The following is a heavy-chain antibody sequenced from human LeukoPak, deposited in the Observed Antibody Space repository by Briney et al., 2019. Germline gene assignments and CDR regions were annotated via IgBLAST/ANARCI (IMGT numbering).Heavy chain of an antibody. D-gene: IGHD2-2*01. V-gene: IGHV3-74*01. J-gene: IGHJ4*02. Sequence: GGSLRLSCAASGFTFSSYWMHWVRHAPGKGLVWVSGINNDGSSTKYTDSVKGRFTISKDNAKNTVYLQMNNLRAEDTAVYYCVSFYETYWGRGTLVTVSS. CDR1: GFTFSSYW. CDR2: INNDGSST. CDR3: VSFYETY.